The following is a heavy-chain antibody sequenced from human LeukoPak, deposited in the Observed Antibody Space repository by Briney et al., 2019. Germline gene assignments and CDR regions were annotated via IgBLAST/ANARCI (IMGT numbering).Heavy chain of an antibody. D-gene: IGHD1-1*01. CDR3: TKDIVERFGPQG. CDR2: ISGDGDST. V-gene: IGHV3-43*02. J-gene: IGHJ4*02. CDR1: RFTFDGYA. Sequence: PGGSLRLSCAASRFTFDGYAMHWFRQAPGKGLEWVSLISGDGDSTYYADSVKGRFTISRDNSKNSLYLQMNSLRTEDTALYYCTKDIVERFGPQGWGQGTLVTVSS.